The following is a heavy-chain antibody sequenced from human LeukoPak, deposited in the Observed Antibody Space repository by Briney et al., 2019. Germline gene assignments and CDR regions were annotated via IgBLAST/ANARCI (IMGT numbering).Heavy chain of an antibody. D-gene: IGHD6-13*01. CDR2: ISYDGSNK. Sequence: GGSLRLSCAASGFTFGSFSMSWVRQAPGKGLEWVSVISYDGSNKYYADSVKGRFTISRDNSKNTLYLQMNSLRAEDTAVYYCAKHIAAAGTGYDYWGQGTLVTVSS. J-gene: IGHJ4*02. V-gene: IGHV3-30*18. CDR1: GFTFGSFS. CDR3: AKHIAAAGTGYDY.